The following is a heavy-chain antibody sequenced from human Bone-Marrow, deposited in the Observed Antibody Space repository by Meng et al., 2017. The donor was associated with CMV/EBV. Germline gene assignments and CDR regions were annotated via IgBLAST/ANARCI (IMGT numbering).Heavy chain of an antibody. CDR3: ARVCSSTSCYSDAFDI. J-gene: IGHJ3*02. Sequence: SETLSLTCTVSGGSISSSSYYWGWIRQPPGKGLEWIGSIYYSGSTYYNPSLKSRVTISVDTSKNQFSLKLSSVTAADTAVYYCARVCSSTSCYSDAFDIWGQGTMVTVSS. D-gene: IGHD2-2*01. CDR2: IYYSGST. CDR1: GGSISSSSYY. V-gene: IGHV4-39*01.